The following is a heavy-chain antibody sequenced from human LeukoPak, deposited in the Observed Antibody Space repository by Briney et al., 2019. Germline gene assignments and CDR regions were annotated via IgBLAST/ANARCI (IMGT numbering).Heavy chain of an antibody. CDR1: GGSIRGYY. V-gene: IGHV4-59*01. D-gene: IGHD3-22*01. CDR2: IYSSGST. Sequence: SETLSLTCNVSGGSIRGYYWSWIRQPPGKGLEWIGYIYSSGSTNYNPSLKSRVTMSVDTSKNQFSLKVSSVTAADTAVYYCARRYYYDSSGYYLSPFDYWGQGTLVTVSS. J-gene: IGHJ4*02. CDR3: ARRYYYDSSGYYLSPFDY.